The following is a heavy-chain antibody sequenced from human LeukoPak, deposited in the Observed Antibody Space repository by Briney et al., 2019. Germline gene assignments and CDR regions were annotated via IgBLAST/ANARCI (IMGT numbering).Heavy chain of an antibody. CDR2: IRYDGSNK. Sequence: GGSQRLSCAASGFTFSNHAMSWVRQAPGKGLEWVAFIRYDGSNKYYADSVKGRFTISRDNSKNTLYLQMNSLRAEDTAVYYCAKEGSGYYNLNPWGQGTMVTVSS. CDR1: GFTFSNHA. D-gene: IGHD3-22*01. CDR3: AKEGSGYYNLNP. V-gene: IGHV3-30*02. J-gene: IGHJ3*01.